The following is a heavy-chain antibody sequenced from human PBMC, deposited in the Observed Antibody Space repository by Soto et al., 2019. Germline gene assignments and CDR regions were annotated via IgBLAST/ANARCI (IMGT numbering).Heavy chain of an antibody. CDR2: IIPIFGTA. Sequence: SVKVSCKASGGTFSSYAISWVRQAPGQGLEWMGGIIPIFGTANYAQKFQGRVTITADESTSTAYMELNSLKTEDTAVYYCTTIAAAGTYYYYYYGMDVWGQGTTVTVSS. D-gene: IGHD6-13*01. V-gene: IGHV1-69*13. CDR3: TTIAAAGTYYYYYYGMDV. J-gene: IGHJ6*02. CDR1: GGTFSSYA.